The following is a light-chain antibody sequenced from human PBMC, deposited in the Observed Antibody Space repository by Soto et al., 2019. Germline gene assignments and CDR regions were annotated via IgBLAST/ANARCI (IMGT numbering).Light chain of an antibody. Sequence: EIVLTQSPGTLSLSPGERATLSCRASESVSTNYLAWYQQKPGQAPRLLISGASSRATGIPDRFSGSGSGADFTLTISRLEPEDFAVYYCQQCGSVPLTFGGGTKVAIK. CDR3: QQCGSVPLT. CDR2: GAS. J-gene: IGKJ4*01. V-gene: IGKV3-20*01. CDR1: ESVSTNY.